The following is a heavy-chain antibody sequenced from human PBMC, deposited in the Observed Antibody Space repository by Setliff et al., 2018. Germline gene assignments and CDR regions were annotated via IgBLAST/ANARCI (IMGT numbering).Heavy chain of an antibody. CDR1: GGSFSDYY. V-gene: IGHV4-34*01. D-gene: IGHD3-22*01. J-gene: IGHJ4*02. CDR3: AKEGYYDHFGYYHYYFDF. Sequence: SETLSLTCTVYGGSFSDYYWGWIRQPPGKGLEWIAEINHSGSTNYNPSLKSRVTISVDTSRNQFSLKLSSVTAADTAVYYCAKEGYYDHFGYYHYYFDFWGQGTLVTVSS. CDR2: INHSGST.